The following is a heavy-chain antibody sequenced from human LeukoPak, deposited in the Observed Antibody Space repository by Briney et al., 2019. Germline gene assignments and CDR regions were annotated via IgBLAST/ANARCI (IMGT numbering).Heavy chain of an antibody. CDR1: GFIFSSYA. J-gene: IGHJ4*02. V-gene: IGHV3-23*01. D-gene: IGHD2-15*01. CDR3: AKPGEGYCSGGTCLPFDY. Sequence: GGSVRLSCAASGFIFSSYAMSWVRQAPEKGLEWFSAISGSGGNTYYADSVKGRFTISRDNSKNTVFLQMNSLRAEDTAVYYCAKPGEGYCSGGTCLPFDYWGQGTLVTVSS. CDR2: ISGSGGNT.